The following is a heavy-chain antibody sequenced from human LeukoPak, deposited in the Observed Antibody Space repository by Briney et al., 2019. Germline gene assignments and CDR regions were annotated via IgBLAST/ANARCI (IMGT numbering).Heavy chain of an antibody. CDR2: VYYSGGT. CDR1: GGSITNYY. V-gene: IGHV4-59*08. J-gene: IGHJ4*02. D-gene: IGHD3-10*01. Sequence: SGTLSLTCTVPGGSITNYYWSWIRQPPGKGLEWIGYVYYSGGTNYNPSLKSRVTISVDTSKSQFTLKLSSVTAADTAVYYCAATMVRGVHTHFDYWGQGTLVTVSS. CDR3: AATMVRGVHTHFDY.